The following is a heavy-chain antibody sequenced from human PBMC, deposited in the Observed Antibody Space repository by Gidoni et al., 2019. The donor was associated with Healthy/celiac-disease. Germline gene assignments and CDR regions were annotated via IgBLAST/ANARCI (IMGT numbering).Heavy chain of an antibody. V-gene: IGHV4-34*01. D-gene: IGHD3-22*01. CDR1: GGSFSGYY. J-gene: IGHJ4*02. CDR3: ARGYYYDSSGPGRY. Sequence: QVQLQQSGAGLFKPSETLSPPCAVYGGSFSGYYWRWIRQPPGKGREWIGEINHSGSTNYNPSLKSRVTISVDTSKNQFSLKLSSVTAADTAVYYCARGYYYDSSGPGRYWGQGTLVTVSS. CDR2: INHSGST.